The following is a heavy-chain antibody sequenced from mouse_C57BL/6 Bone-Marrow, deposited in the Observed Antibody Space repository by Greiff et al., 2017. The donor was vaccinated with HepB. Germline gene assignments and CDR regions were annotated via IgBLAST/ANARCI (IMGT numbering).Heavy chain of an antibody. CDR3: TRYNYDVSRAWFAY. CDR2: IDPETGGT. Sequence: QVQLQQSGAELVRPGASVTLSCKASGYTFTDYEMHWVKQTPVQGLEWIGAIDPETGGTAYNQKFKGKAILTADKSSSTAYMELRSLTSEDSAVYYCTRYNYDVSRAWFAYWGQGTLVTVSA. V-gene: IGHV1-15*01. D-gene: IGHD1-1*01. CDR1: GYTFTDYE. J-gene: IGHJ3*01.